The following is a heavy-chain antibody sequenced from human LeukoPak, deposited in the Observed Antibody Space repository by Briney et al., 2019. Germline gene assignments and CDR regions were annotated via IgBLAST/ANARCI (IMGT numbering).Heavy chain of an antibody. J-gene: IGHJ4*02. CDR1: GFTFSTYS. D-gene: IGHD1-26*01. V-gene: IGHV3-48*01. CDR2: ISTSGTTI. Sequence: GGSLRLSCAASGFTFSTYSVNWVRQAPGKGLEWVSYISTSGTTIYYADSVKGRFTISRDNAKNSLYLQMNSLRAEDTAVYYCARRTYSGSYYVGDYWGQGTLVTVSS. CDR3: ARRTYSGSYYVGDY.